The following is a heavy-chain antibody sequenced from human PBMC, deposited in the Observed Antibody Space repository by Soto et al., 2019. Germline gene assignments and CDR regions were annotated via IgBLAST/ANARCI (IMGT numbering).Heavy chain of an antibody. CDR1: GFTFSSYS. CDR2: ISSSGRTI. D-gene: IGHD3-3*01. Sequence: SLRLSCAASGFTFSSYSMNWVRQAPGKGLEWVSYISSSGRTIYYADSVKGRFTISRDNAKNSLFLQMNSLRAEDTAVYYCARDSFGPPPPTINWFDPWGQGTLVTVSS. CDR3: ARDSFGPPPPTINWFDP. J-gene: IGHJ5*02. V-gene: IGHV3-48*01.